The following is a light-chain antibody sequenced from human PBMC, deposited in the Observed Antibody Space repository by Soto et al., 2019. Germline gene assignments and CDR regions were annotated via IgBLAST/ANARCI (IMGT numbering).Light chain of an antibody. CDR1: QSVSSN. V-gene: IGKV3-15*01. CDR3: QQYNNWPPYT. Sequence: EIVMTQSPATLSVSPGERATLSCRASQSVSSNLAWYQQKPGQAPRLLIYGASTRATGIPARFSGSGSGTEFTLTISSLKSEDVAVYYWQQYNNWPPYTFGQGTKLEIK. CDR2: GAS. J-gene: IGKJ2*01.